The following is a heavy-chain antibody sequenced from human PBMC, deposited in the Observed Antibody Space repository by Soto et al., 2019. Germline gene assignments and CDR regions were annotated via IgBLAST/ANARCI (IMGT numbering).Heavy chain of an antibody. Sequence: GGAQRHSCAASGFTLGNFAMSWVRQAPGKGLEWVSTLSGSGTGKYYADSVKGRFTISRDTSQNTLYLQMNSLRAEDTAVYYCAKGSGSGYGTPADSWGQGTLVTVSS. V-gene: IGHV3-23*01. CDR1: GFTLGNFA. D-gene: IGHD2-15*01. CDR3: AKGSGSGYGTPADS. J-gene: IGHJ4*02. CDR2: LSGSGTGK.